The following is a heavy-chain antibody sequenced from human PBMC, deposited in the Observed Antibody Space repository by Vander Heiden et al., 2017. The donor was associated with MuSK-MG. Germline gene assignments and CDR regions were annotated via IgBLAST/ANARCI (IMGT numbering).Heavy chain of an antibody. J-gene: IGHJ6*03. Sequence: EVPLSESGGGLVQPGGSLRLSCAAHGHRFSSYGLSRVRPPRGKGLKWVSGFSDSGSSTYYADSVKGRFTISRDNFKNTLYLQMNSLRAEDTAVYYCAKKRISRYFYMDVWGKGTSVTVSS. CDR1: GHRFSSYG. CDR2: FSDSGSST. V-gene: IGHV3-23*01. CDR3: AKKRISRYFYMDV.